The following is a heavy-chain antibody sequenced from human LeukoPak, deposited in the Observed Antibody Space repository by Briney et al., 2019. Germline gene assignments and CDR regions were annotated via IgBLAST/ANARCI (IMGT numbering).Heavy chain of an antibody. J-gene: IGHJ5*02. V-gene: IGHV3-43D*03. CDR2: ISWNGGST. D-gene: IGHD2-15*01. CDR1: GFTFDDYA. Sequence: GGSLRLSCAASGFTFDDYAMHWVRQAPGKGLEWVSLISWNGGSTYYADSVKGRFTISRDNSKNSLYLQMNSLRTEDTTLYYCAKDGVVAALGDNWFDPWGQGTLVTVSS. CDR3: AKDGVVAALGDNWFDP.